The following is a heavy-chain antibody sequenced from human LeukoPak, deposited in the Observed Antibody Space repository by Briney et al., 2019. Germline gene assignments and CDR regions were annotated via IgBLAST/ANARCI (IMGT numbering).Heavy chain of an antibody. CDR1: GGSISSYY. V-gene: IGHV4-4*07. D-gene: IGHD3-22*01. Sequence: SETLSLTCTVSGGSISSYYWSWIRHPAGKGLEWIGRIYTSGSTNYNPSLKSRVTMSVDTSKNQFSLKLSSVTAADTAVYYCARDRETYYYDSSGYYLDYWGQGTLVTVSS. J-gene: IGHJ4*02. CDR2: IYTSGST. CDR3: ARDRETYYYDSSGYYLDY.